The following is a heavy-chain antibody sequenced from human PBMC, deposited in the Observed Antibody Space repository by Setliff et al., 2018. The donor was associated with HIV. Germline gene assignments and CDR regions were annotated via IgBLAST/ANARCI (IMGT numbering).Heavy chain of an antibody. CDR2: IKSNANGGTA. Sequence: GGSLRLSCVASGFTFSNAWMNWVRQAPGKGLEWVGRIKSNANGGTADFAAPVKGRFTVSRDDSKNTLYLQMNSLKTEDTAVYYCARGPDCSGGSCYLGFDNWGQGTLVTVSS. CDR3: ARGPDCSGGSCYLGFDN. V-gene: IGHV3-15*01. D-gene: IGHD2-15*01. J-gene: IGHJ4*02. CDR1: GFTFSNAW.